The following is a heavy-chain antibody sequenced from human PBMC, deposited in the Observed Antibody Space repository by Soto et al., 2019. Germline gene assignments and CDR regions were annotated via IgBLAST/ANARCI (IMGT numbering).Heavy chain of an antibody. Sequence: SSETLSLTCTVSGGSFSTYYWSWIRQPPGKGLEWIGYIYYSGSTNSNPSLKSRVTLSVDTSKNQFSLKLSSVTAADTAVYYCARDQGGPFDYWGQGTLVTVSS. CDR1: GGSFSTYY. J-gene: IGHJ4*02. V-gene: IGHV4-59*01. CDR2: IYYSGST. D-gene: IGHD2-15*01. CDR3: ARDQGGPFDY.